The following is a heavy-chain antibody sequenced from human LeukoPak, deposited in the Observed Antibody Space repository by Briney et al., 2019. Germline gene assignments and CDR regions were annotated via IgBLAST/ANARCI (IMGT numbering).Heavy chain of an antibody. Sequence: GGSLRLSCAASGFTFSSYDMHWVRQATGKGLEWVSAIGVAANTFYSGSVKGRFTISRENAKNSLYLLMTSLRAEDTAVYYCARQNTPHGNFDYWGQGTLVAVSS. CDR1: GFTFSSYD. V-gene: IGHV3-13*01. J-gene: IGHJ4*02. CDR2: IGVAANT. D-gene: IGHD1-26*01. CDR3: ARQNTPHGNFDY.